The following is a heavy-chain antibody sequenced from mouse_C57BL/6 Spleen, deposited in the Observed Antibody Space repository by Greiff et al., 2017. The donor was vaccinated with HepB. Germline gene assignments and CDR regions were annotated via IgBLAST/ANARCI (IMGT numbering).Heavy chain of an antibody. V-gene: IGHV5-6*01. CDR1: GFTFSSYG. J-gene: IGHJ2*01. CDR3: AREVVLDY. Sequence: EVQWVESGGDLVKPGGSLKLSCAASGFTFSSYGMSWVRQTPDKRLEWVATISSGGSYTYYPDSVKGRFTISRDNAKNTLYLQMSSLKSEDTAMYYCAREVVLDYWGQGTTLTVSS. D-gene: IGHD1-1*01. CDR2: ISSGGSYT.